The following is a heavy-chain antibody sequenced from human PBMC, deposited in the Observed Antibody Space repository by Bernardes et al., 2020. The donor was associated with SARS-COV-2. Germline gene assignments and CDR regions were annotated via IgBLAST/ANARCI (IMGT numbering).Heavy chain of an antibody. Sequence: GGSLRLSCAASGFTFSSYAMNWVRQAPGKGLEWFSDISCRGGTTNYADSVKGRFTISRDNSKNTLYLQMSSLRAEDTAVYYCARDQGQLVLVYYYGMDVWGQGTTVTVSS. J-gene: IGHJ6*02. CDR3: ARDQGQLVLVYYYGMDV. CDR1: GFTFSSYA. V-gene: IGHV3-23*01. CDR2: ISCRGGTT. D-gene: IGHD6-6*01.